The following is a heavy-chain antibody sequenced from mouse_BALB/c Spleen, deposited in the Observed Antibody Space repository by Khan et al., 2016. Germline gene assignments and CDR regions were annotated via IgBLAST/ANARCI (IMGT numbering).Heavy chain of an antibody. CDR2: INYSGST. V-gene: IGHV3-2*02. Sequence: EVQLQESGPGLVKPSQSLSLTCTVTGYSITSDYAWNWIRQFPGNKLEWMGYINYSGSTSYNPSLKSRISITRDTSKNQFFLQLNSVTTEDTATYYWARLERAWFAYWGQGTLVTVSA. CDR3: ARLERAWFAY. J-gene: IGHJ3*01. CDR1: GYSITSDYA.